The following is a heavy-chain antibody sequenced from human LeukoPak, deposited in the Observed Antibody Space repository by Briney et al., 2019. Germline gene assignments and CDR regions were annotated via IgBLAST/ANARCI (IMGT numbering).Heavy chain of an antibody. CDR1: GGSISSSSYY. V-gene: IGHV4-39*01. CDR2: IYYSGST. D-gene: IGHD3-10*01. CDR3: ASVRRGFGESSKYYAYYYMGV. Sequence: SGTLSLTCTVSGGSISSSSYYWGWIRQPPGKGLEWIGNIYYSGSTYYNPSLKSRVTISLDTSKNQFSLKLSSVTAADTAVYYCASVRRGFGESSKYYAYYYMGVWGKGTTVTISS. J-gene: IGHJ6*03.